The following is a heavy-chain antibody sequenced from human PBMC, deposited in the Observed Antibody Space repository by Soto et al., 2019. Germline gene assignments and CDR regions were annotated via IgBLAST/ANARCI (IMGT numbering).Heavy chain of an antibody. CDR3: ARNLLDYYYGMDV. V-gene: IGHV1-3*01. D-gene: IGHD1-26*01. Sequence: GASVKVSCKASGYTFTGYGMHWVRQAPGQRLGWMGWINGGNGNTKYSQKFQGRVTITRDTSASTAYMELSSLKSEDTAVYDCARNLLDYYYGMDVWGQGNTGAVAS. CDR1: GYTFTGYG. CDR2: INGGNGNT. J-gene: IGHJ6*01.